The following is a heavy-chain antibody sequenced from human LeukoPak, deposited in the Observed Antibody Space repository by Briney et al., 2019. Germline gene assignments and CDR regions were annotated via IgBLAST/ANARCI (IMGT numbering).Heavy chain of an antibody. CDR1: GFTVSSNY. CDR3: AKIASPYYFDY. V-gene: IGHV3-23*01. D-gene: IGHD6-6*01. J-gene: IGHJ4*02. CDR2: ITGSGGTT. Sequence: GGSLRLSCAASGFTVSSNYMSWVRQAPGKGLEWVSSITGSGGTTYYADSVKGRFTISRDNSKNTLYLQINSLRAEDTAVYYCAKIASPYYFDYWGQGTLVTVSS.